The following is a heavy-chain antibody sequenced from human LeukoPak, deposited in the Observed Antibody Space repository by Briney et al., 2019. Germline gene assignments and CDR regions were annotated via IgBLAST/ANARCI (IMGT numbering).Heavy chain of an antibody. D-gene: IGHD3-10*01. V-gene: IGHV4-59*01. J-gene: IGHJ3*02. CDR1: GGSISSYY. Sequence: SETLSLTCTVSGGSISSYYWSWIRQPPGKGQEWIGYIYYSGSTNYNPSLKSRVTISVDTSKNQFSLKLSSVTAADTAVYYCARLWFGESTRDAFDIWGQGTMVTVSS. CDR3: ARLWFGESTRDAFDI. CDR2: IYYSGST.